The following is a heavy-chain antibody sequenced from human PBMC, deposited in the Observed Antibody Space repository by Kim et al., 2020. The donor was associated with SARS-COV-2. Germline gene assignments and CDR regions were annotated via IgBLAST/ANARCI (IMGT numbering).Heavy chain of an antibody. J-gene: IGHJ4*02. D-gene: IGHD2-15*01. V-gene: IGHV3-15*01. CDR3: TTDATPILSNYFDY. CDR1: GFTFSNTW. CDR2: IKNEAQGATT. Sequence: GGSLRLSCAASGFTFSNTWMTWVRQAPGKGLEWVGRIKNEAQGATTDYAAPVKGRFTISRDDSKNTLYLQMNSLKIEDTAVYYCTTDATPILSNYFDYWGQGTLVTVSS.